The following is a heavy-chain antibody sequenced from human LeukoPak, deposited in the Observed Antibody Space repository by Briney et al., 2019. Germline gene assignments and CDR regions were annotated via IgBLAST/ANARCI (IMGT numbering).Heavy chain of an antibody. Sequence: GGSLRLSCEVSGFSFRSYWMTWVRQAPGKGLEWVANIKQDGSEQYYMDSVKGRFTISRDNAKNLVYLQMNSLRAEDTAVYYCAGYDYGDYGSLDYWGQGTLVTVSS. CDR3: AGYDYGDYGSLDY. CDR2: IKQDGSEQ. J-gene: IGHJ4*02. V-gene: IGHV3-7*01. CDR1: GFSFRSYW. D-gene: IGHD4-17*01.